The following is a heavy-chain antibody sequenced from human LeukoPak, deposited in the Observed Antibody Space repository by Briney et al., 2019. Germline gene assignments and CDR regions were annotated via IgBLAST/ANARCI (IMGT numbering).Heavy chain of an antibody. D-gene: IGHD5-18*01. J-gene: IGHJ4*02. CDR2: IYYSGST. CDR3: VVTPKWIQLWPNFDY. Sequence: SETLSLTCTVSGGSISNYYWNWIRQPPGRGLEWIGYIYYSGSTKYNPSLKSRVSISVDTSKNQFSLRLNSLTAADTAVYYCVVTPKWIQLWPNFDYWGQGTLVTVSS. CDR1: GGSISNYY. V-gene: IGHV4-59*01.